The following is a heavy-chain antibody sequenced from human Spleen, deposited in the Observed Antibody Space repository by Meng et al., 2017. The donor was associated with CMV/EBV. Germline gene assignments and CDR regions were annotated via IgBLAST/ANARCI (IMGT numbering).Heavy chain of an antibody. CDR3: ARDRGAGSYYNGYYYGLDV. J-gene: IGHJ6*02. CDR1: GFRFDDHG. Sequence: GESLKISCAASGFRFDDHGMSWARQAPGKGLEWVSGINWNGGSTGYADSVQGRFTISRDNAKNSLYLQMNSLRAEDTALYYCARDRGAGSYYNGYYYGLDVWGQGTTVTVSS. V-gene: IGHV3-20*04. CDR2: INWNGGST. D-gene: IGHD3-10*01.